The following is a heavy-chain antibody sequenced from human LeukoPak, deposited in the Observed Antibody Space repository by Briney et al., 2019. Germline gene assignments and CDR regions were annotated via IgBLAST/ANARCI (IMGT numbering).Heavy chain of an antibody. Sequence: PSETLSLTCTVSGGSISSYYWSWIRQPPGKGLEWIGYIYYSGSTNYNPSLKSRVTISVDTSKNQFSLKLSSVTAADTAVYYCARVFSRGLAYDYWGQGTLVTVSS. CDR3: ARVFSRGLAYDY. J-gene: IGHJ4*02. V-gene: IGHV4-59*01. CDR1: GGSISSYY. CDR2: IYYSGST.